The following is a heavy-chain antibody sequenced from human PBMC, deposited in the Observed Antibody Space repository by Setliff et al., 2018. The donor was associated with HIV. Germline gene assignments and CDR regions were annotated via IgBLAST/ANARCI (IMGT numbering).Heavy chain of an antibody. J-gene: IGHJ4*02. CDR2: IRYGSINK. Sequence: AGGSLRLSCAASGFIFSHYAMHWVRQAPGKGLEWVAFIRYGSINKYYADSVKGRFTISRDNSKSTLYLQMNSLRAEDTAVYYCAKDRGGGSYFDYWGQGTLVTVSS. D-gene: IGHD1-26*01. V-gene: IGHV3-30*02. CDR3: AKDRGGGSYFDY. CDR1: GFIFSHYA.